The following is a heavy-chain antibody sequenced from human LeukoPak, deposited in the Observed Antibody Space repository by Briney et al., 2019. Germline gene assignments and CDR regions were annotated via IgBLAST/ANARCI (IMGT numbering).Heavy chain of an antibody. CDR2: ISYDGSNK. D-gene: IGHD5-18*01. V-gene: IGHV3-30*01. J-gene: IGHJ3*02. CDR1: GFTFSSYA. Sequence: GGSLRLSCAASGFTFSSYAMHWVRQAPGKGLEWVAVISYDGSNKYYADSVKGRFTISRDNSKNTLYLQMNSLRAEDTAVYYCARDPFGYSYGYSAAFDIWGQGTMVTVSS. CDR3: ARDPFGYSYGYSAAFDI.